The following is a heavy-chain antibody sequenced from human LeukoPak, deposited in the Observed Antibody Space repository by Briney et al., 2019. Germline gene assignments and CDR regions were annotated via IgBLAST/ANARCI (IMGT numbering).Heavy chain of an antibody. J-gene: IGHJ5*02. CDR2: IYHNGDT. V-gene: IGHV4-61*10. CDR1: GGSISSGSYY. CDR3: AKKVAGVGWFDP. D-gene: IGHD7-27*01. Sequence: SETLSLTCTVSGGSISSGSYYWTWIRQPAGKGLEWIGYIYHNGDTYYSPSLKSRITLSVDTSKNQFSLRLTSVTAMDAAVYYCAKKVAGVGWFDPWGQGTLVTVSS.